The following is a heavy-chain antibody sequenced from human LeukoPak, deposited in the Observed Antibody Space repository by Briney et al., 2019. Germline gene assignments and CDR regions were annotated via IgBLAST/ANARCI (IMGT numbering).Heavy chain of an antibody. CDR1: GFTFSNYW. V-gene: IGHV3-74*01. Sequence: GGSLRLSCAASGFTFSNYWMHWVRQAPGKGLVWVSRISNDASSTTYADSVKGRFTISRDNTKNTLYLQMNSLRAEDTAVYYCAVGDNPGALDYWGQGTLVAVSS. D-gene: IGHD1-14*01. CDR3: AVGDNPGALDY. CDR2: ISNDASST. J-gene: IGHJ4*02.